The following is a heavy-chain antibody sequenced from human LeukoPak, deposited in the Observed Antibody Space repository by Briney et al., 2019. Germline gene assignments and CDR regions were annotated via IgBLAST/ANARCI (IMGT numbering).Heavy chain of an antibody. V-gene: IGHV4-31*03. J-gene: IGHJ5*02. CDR1: GGSISSGGYY. D-gene: IGHD3-10*01. CDR2: IYYSGST. CDR3: APWFGELGAFDP. Sequence: SQTLSLTCTVSGGSISSGGYYWSWIRQHPGKGLEWIGYIYYSGSTYYNPSLKSRVTISVDTSKNQFSLKLSSVTAADTAVYYCAPWFGELGAFDPWGQGTLVTVSS.